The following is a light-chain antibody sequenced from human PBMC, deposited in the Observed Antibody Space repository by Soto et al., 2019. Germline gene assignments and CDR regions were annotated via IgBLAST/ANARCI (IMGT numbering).Light chain of an antibody. CDR1: QSVLYSSNNKNY. J-gene: IGKJ1*01. CDR2: WAS. Sequence: DIVMTQSPDSLAVSLGERATINCKSSQSVLYSSNNKNYLVWYQQKPGQPPKLLIYWASTRESGAPDRFSGSGSGTDFTLTISSLQAEDVAVYYCQQYYSTPRTFGQGTKVEIK. CDR3: QQYYSTPRT. V-gene: IGKV4-1*01.